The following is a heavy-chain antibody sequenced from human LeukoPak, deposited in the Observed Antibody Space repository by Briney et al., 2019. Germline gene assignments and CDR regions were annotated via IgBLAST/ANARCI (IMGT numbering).Heavy chain of an antibody. CDR3: ARHRTGTTWGYFDY. Sequence: SETLSLTCTVSGGPISSSTYYWGWIRQPPGKGLEWIGSIYYSGSTYYNPSLKSRVTISVDSSKNHFSLKLSSVTAADTAVYCCARHRTGTTWGYFDYWGQGTLVTVSS. CDR2: IYYSGST. CDR1: GGPISSSTYY. V-gene: IGHV4-39*01. J-gene: IGHJ4*02. D-gene: IGHD1-7*01.